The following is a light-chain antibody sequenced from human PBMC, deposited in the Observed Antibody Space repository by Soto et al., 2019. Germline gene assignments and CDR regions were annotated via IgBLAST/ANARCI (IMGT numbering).Light chain of an antibody. Sequence: EIVMTQSPATLSVSPGGRATLSCRASQSISGTLAWYQQKPGQAPRLLIYGASTRATSFPARFSGSGSGTDFTLTISSLQSEDFAVYHCQHYNSWPRTWTFGQGTKVEIK. CDR3: QHYNSWPRTWT. V-gene: IGKV3-15*01. CDR2: GAS. CDR1: QSISGT. J-gene: IGKJ1*01.